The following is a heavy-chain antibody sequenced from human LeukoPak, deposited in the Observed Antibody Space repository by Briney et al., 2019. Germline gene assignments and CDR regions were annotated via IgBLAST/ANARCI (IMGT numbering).Heavy chain of an antibody. Sequence: GGSLRLSCAASGFTFSGYAMSWVRQAPGRGLEWVSTISGSGGAGTYYADSVKGRFTISRDNSKNTLYLPMNSLRAEDTAVYYCVKDRGGSPFYGMDVWGQGTTVTVSS. D-gene: IGHD1-26*01. J-gene: IGHJ6*02. CDR2: ISGSGGAGT. CDR1: GFTFSGYA. CDR3: VKDRGGSPFYGMDV. V-gene: IGHV3-23*01.